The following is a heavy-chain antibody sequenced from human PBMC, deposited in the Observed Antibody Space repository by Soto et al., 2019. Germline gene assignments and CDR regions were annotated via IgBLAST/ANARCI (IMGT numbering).Heavy chain of an antibody. Sequence: QVQLVESGGGVVQPGRSLRLSCAASGFTFSSYGMHWVRQAPGKGLEWVAVIWYDGSNKYYADSVKGRFTISRDNSKNTLCLQMNSLRAEDTAVYYCAREEVQWLVRRVYYYGMDVWGQGTTVTVSS. CDR2: IWYDGSNK. J-gene: IGHJ6*02. CDR1: GFTFSSYG. V-gene: IGHV3-33*01. CDR3: AREEVQWLVRRVYYYGMDV. D-gene: IGHD6-19*01.